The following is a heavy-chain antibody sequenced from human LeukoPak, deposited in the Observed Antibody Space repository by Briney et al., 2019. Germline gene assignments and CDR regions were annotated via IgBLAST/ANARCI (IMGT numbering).Heavy chain of an antibody. V-gene: IGHV4-59*01. CDR2: IYYSGST. D-gene: IGHD6-13*01. CDR1: GGSISSYY. CDR3: ASQQLVPSTPFDY. Sequence: SETLSLTCTVSGGSISSYYWSWIRQPPGKGLWWIGYIYYSGSTNYNPSLKSRVTISVDTSKNQFSLKLSSVTAADTAVYYCASQQLVPSTPFDYWGQGTLVTVSS. J-gene: IGHJ4*02.